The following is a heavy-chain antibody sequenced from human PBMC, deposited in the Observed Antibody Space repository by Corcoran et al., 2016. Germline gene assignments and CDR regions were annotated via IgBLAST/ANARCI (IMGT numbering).Heavy chain of an antibody. CDR1: GGSISAYY. CDR3: ERGAKVYDGDGYYLDR. Sequence: QVQLHESGPGLLKPSETLSLTCSVYGGSISAYYWGWVRQPAEKGLEWIGRIYSSGGTAYNASLKSRVTLSIDTSKSQFYLRLISATAADTAIYVCERGAKVYDGDGYYLDRWGQGTLVTVSS. V-gene: IGHV4-4*07. D-gene: IGHD2-21*01. J-gene: IGHJ4*02. CDR2: IYSSGGT.